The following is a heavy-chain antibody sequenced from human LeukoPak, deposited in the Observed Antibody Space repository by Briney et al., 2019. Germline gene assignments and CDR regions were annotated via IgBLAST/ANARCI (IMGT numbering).Heavy chain of an antibody. CDR1: GYTFTSYA. CDR2: INAGNGNT. Sequence: ASVKVSCKASGYTFTSYAMHWVRQPPGQRLEWMGWINAGNGNTKYSQKFQGRVTITRDTSASTAYMELSSLRSEDTAVYYCARGDSGSDGFDYWGQGTLVTVSS. CDR3: ARGDSGSDGFDY. D-gene: IGHD1-26*01. J-gene: IGHJ4*02. V-gene: IGHV1-3*01.